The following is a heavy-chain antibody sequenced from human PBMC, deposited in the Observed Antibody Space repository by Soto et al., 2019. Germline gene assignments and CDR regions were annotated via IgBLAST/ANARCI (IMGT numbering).Heavy chain of an antibody. CDR3: ARDVTAGIDY. D-gene: IGHD2-21*02. CDR2: IYYSGST. J-gene: IGHJ4*02. CDR1: GGSISSYY. Sequence: QVQLQESGPGLVKPSETLSLTCTVSGGSISSYYWSWIRQPPGKGLEWIGYIYYSGSTNYNPSLKSRVTISVDTSKNQFSPKLSSVTAADTAVYYCARDVTAGIDYWGQGTLVTVSS. V-gene: IGHV4-59*01.